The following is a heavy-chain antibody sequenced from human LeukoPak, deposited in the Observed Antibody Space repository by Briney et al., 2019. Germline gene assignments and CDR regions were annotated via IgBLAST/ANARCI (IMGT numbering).Heavy chain of an antibody. CDR1: GFTFSSYG. CDR2: ISYDGSNK. CDR3: AKDGGSYRYTFSDY. J-gene: IGHJ4*02. D-gene: IGHD3-16*02. V-gene: IGHV3-30*18. Sequence: GGSLRLSCAASGFTFSSYGMHWVRQAPGKGLEWVAVISYDGSNKYYADSVKGRFTISRDNSKNTLYLQMNSLRAEDTAVYYCAKDGGSYRYTFSDYWGQGTLVTVSS.